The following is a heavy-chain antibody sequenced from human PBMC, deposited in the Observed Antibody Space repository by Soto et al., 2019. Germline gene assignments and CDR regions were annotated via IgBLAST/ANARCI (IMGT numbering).Heavy chain of an antibody. CDR3: GRGGGGDMVRGVIGFDY. D-gene: IGHD3-10*01. Sequence: EVQLVESGGGLVKPGGSLRLSCAASGFTFSSYSMNWVRQAPGKGLEWVSSISSSSSYIYYADSVKGRFTISRDNAKNSLYLQMNSLRAGDTAVYYWGRGGGGDMVRGVIGFDYWGQGTLVTVSS. J-gene: IGHJ4*02. CDR2: ISSSSSYI. CDR1: GFTFSSYS. V-gene: IGHV3-21*01.